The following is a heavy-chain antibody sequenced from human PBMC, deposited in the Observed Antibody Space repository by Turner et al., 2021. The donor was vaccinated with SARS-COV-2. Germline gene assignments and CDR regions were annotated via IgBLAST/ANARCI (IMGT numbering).Heavy chain of an antibody. CDR2: IYYSGST. V-gene: IGHV4-39*01. CDR3: ARYPYSYDSSGLYWYFEL. J-gene: IGHJ2*01. CDR1: ALSISSSSYY. Sequence: RMEGRAPGLLKPSETMSLPCTVSALSISSSSYYWGWIRQPPGKGLEWIGSIYYSGSTYYNPSLKSRVTISVDTSKNQFSLKLSSVTAVDTAVYYCARYPYSYDSSGLYWYFELWGRGTLVTVSS. D-gene: IGHD3-22*01.